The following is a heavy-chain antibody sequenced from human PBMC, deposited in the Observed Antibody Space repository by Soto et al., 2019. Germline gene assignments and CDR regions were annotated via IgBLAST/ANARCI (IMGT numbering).Heavy chain of an antibody. CDR3: ASAWYGDQYYYGMGV. CDR1: GFSFSTSGVA. CDR2: IYWDDDK. J-gene: IGHJ6*02. V-gene: IGHV2-5*02. D-gene: IGHD6-13*01. Sequence: SGPTLVNPTQTLTLTCAFSGFSFSTSGVAVGWIRQPPGKALEWLAVIYWDDDKRYSPSLKSRLTITKDTSNNQVVLTMTNMDPVDTATYYCASAWYGDQYYYGMGVWGQGTTVTASS.